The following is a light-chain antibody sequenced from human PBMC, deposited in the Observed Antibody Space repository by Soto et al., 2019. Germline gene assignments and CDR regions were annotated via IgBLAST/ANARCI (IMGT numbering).Light chain of an antibody. CDR3: QQGSTTPIT. J-gene: IGKJ5*01. V-gene: IGKV1-39*01. Sequence: DIQMTQSPSSLSASIGDRVTMACRAIQNIGSFLNWYQQKPGEAPRLLVYSAFRIQSGVPSRFNASGSGTDFTLSISSLQPEDFSTYYCQQGSTTPITFGLGTRLEIK. CDR1: QNIGSF. CDR2: SAF.